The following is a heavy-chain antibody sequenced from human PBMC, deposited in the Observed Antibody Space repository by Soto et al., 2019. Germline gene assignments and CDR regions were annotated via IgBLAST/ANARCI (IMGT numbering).Heavy chain of an antibody. CDR2: IYYSGST. CDR1: GGSISSYY. J-gene: IGHJ5*02. Sequence: PSETLSLTCTVSGGSISSYYWSWIRQPPGKGLEWIGYIYYSGSTNYNPSLKSRVTISIDTSKNQFSLKLGSVTAADTAVYYCARLEGRTYYDVWSGTNWFDPWGQGTLVTVSS. D-gene: IGHD3-3*01. CDR3: ARLEGRTYYDVWSGTNWFDP. V-gene: IGHV4-59*08.